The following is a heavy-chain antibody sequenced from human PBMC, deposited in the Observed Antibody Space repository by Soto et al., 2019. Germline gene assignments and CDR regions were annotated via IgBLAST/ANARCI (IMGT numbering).Heavy chain of an antibody. CDR3: ARDHITMIRTLDY. Sequence: QVQLVESGGGVVQPGRSLRLSCAASGFTFSSYAMHWVRQAPGKGLEWVAVISYDGSNKYYADSVKGRFTISRDNSKNTLYLQMNSLRAEDTAVYYCARDHITMIRTLDYWGQGTLVTVSS. V-gene: IGHV3-30-3*01. J-gene: IGHJ4*02. CDR2: ISYDGSNK. D-gene: IGHD3-22*01. CDR1: GFTFSSYA.